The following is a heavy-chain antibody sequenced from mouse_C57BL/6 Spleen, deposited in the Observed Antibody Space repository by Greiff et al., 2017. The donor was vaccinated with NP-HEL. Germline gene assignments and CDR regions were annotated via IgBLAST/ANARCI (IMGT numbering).Heavy chain of an antibody. V-gene: IGHV1-54*01. J-gene: IGHJ3*01. CDR1: GYAFTNYL. CDR2: INPGSGGT. Sequence: QVQLKQSGAELVRPGTSVKVSCKASGYAFTNYLIEWVKQRPGQGLEWIGVINPGSGGTNYNEKFKGKATLTADKSSSTAYMQLSSLTSEDSAVYFCARDSSGHRTWFAYWGQGTLVTVSA. D-gene: IGHD3-2*02. CDR3: ARDSSGHRTWFAY.